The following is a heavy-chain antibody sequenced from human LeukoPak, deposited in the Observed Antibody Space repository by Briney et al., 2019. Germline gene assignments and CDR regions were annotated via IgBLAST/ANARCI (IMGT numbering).Heavy chain of an antibody. CDR2: TSYNGNT. Sequence: ASVKVSFTASGYTFSNYGISWVRQAPGLGLEWMGWTSYNGNTNYSQKFQDRVNMTTDTSTTPAYMELRSLESDDTAVYYCARHSGSGWQALGYWGEGTLVTVSS. J-gene: IGHJ4*02. D-gene: IGHD6-19*01. CDR1: GYTFSNYG. V-gene: IGHV1-18*04. CDR3: ARHSGSGWQALGY.